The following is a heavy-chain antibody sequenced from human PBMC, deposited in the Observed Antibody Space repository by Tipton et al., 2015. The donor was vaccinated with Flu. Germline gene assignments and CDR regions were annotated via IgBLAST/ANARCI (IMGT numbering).Heavy chain of an antibody. J-gene: IGHJ6*02. Sequence: TLSLTCTVSGGPISSYYWTWIRQSPGKGLEWIGDVYYSGITDYNPSLESRVSLSLDKSKNQFSLNLNSVTGADTAVYFCARGWHYGSGNFWGTNRIFLYGVDVWGPGTTVTVSS. D-gene: IGHD3-10*01. CDR1: GGPISSYY. V-gene: IGHV4-59*07. CDR3: ARGWHYGSGNFWGTNRIFLYGVDV. CDR2: VYYSGIT.